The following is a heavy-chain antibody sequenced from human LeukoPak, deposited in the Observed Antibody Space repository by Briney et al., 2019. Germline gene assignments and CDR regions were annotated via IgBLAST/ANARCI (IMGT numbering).Heavy chain of an antibody. CDR1: GGSISSYY. D-gene: IGHD3-9*01. V-gene: IGHV4-59*01. Sequence: PSETLSLTCTVSGGSISSYYWSWIRQPPGKGLEWIGYIYYSGSTKYNPSLKSRVTISVDTSKNQFSLKLRYVTAADTAVYYCARVTGYMVEDFFDYWGQGTLVTVSS. CDR2: IYYSGST. CDR3: ARVTGYMVEDFFDY. J-gene: IGHJ4*02.